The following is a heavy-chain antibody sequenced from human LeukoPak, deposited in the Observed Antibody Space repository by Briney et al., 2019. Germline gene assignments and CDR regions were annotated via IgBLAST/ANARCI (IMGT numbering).Heavy chain of an antibody. J-gene: IGHJ4*02. CDR3: ARENRGYSYGSIDY. V-gene: IGHV1-2*02. CDR2: INPNSGGT. Sequence: ASVKVSCKASGYTFTGYYMHWVRQAPGQGLEWMGWINPNSGGTNYAQKFQGRVTMTRDTSISTAYMELSRLRSDDTAVYYCARENRGYSYGSIDYWGQGTLVTVSS. D-gene: IGHD5-18*01. CDR1: GYTFTGYY.